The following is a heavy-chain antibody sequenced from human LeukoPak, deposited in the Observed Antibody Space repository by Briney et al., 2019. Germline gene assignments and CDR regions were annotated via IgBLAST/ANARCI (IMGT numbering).Heavy chain of an antibody. V-gene: IGHV3-21*01. CDR2: ITSSNNYI. CDR1: GFTFSSYS. CDR3: ASSKIQLWFSGDY. Sequence: PGGSLRLSCAASGFTFSSYSMNWVRQAPGKGLEWVSSITSSNNYIYYGDSVKGRFTISRDDAKNSLFLQMNSLRAEDTAVYYCASSKIQLWFSGDYWGQGTLVTVSS. J-gene: IGHJ4*02. D-gene: IGHD5-18*01.